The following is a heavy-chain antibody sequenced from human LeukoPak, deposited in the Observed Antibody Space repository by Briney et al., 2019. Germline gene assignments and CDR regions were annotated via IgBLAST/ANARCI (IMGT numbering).Heavy chain of an antibody. J-gene: IGHJ5*02. CDR1: GGTFSSYA. V-gene: IGHV1-69*13. Sequence: VASVNVSCKASGGTFSSYAISWVRQAPGQGLEWMGGVIPIFGTANYAQKFQGRVTITADESTSTVYMELSSLRSEDTAVYYCARDSSSSGNWYDPWGQGTLVTVSS. CDR3: ARDSSSSGNWYDP. D-gene: IGHD6-6*01. CDR2: VIPIFGTA.